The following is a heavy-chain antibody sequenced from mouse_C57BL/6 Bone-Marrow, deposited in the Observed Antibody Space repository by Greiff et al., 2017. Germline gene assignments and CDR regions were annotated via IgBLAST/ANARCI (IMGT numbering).Heavy chain of an antibody. Sequence: EVMLVESGGGLVQPGGSMKLSCVASGFTFSNYWMNWVRQSPEKGLEWVAQIRLKSDNYATHYAESVKGRFTISRDDSKSSVYLQMNNLRAEDTGIYYCTGETTMVTTRAYWGQGTLVTVSA. J-gene: IGHJ3*01. CDR3: TGETTMVTTRAY. CDR2: IRLKSDNYAT. V-gene: IGHV6-3*01. CDR1: GFTFSNYW. D-gene: IGHD2-2*01.